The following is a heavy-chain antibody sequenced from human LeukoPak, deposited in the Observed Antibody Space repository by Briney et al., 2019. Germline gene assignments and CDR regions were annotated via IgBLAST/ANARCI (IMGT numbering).Heavy chain of an antibody. CDR3: ARDSSGWPGNFDY. D-gene: IGHD6-19*01. Sequence: GESLRLSCAASGFTFSSYSMNWVRQAPGKGLEWVSYISSSSSTIYYADSVKGRFTISRDNAKNSLYLQMNSLRAEDTAVYYCARDSSGWPGNFDYWGQGTLVTVSS. CDR2: ISSSSSTI. V-gene: IGHV3-48*04. CDR1: GFTFSSYS. J-gene: IGHJ4*02.